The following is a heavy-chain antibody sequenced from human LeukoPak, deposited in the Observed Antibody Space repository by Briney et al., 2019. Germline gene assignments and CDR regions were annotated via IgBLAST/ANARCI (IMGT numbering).Heavy chain of an antibody. CDR2: SNPNSGGT. CDR3: ARGCSGGSCYFLY. J-gene: IGHJ4*02. Sequence: ASVKVSCTASGYAFTGYYMHWVRQAPEQGLEWMGWSNPNSGGTNYAQKFQGRVTMTRDTSISTAYMELSRLRSDDTAVYYSARGCSGGSCYFLYWGQGTLVTVSS. D-gene: IGHD2-15*01. CDR1: GYAFTGYY. V-gene: IGHV1-2*02.